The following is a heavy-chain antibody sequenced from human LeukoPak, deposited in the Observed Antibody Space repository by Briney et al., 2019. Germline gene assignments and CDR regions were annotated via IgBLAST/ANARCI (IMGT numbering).Heavy chain of an antibody. V-gene: IGHV4-61*01. CDR1: GASVSSASY. CDR3: ARHRLDAFDI. Sequence: SETLSLTCTVSGASVSSASYWTWIRQPPGKGVEWIAHIYNGVNTNYNPSLKSRVTISVDTSKNQFSLKLSSVTAADTAVYYCARHRLDAFDIWGQGTMVTVSS. CDR2: IYNGVNT. D-gene: IGHD2-21*02. J-gene: IGHJ3*02.